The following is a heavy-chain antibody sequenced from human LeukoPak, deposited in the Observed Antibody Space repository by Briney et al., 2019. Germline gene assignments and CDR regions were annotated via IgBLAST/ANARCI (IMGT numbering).Heavy chain of an antibody. Sequence: PGGSLRLSCAASGFTFDDYAMHWVRQAPGKGLEWVANIKQDGSEKYYVDSVKGRFTIPRDNAKNSLYLQMNSLRAEDTAVYFCARDSTLGILYFDYWGQGTLVTVSS. CDR3: ARDSTLGILYFDY. J-gene: IGHJ4*02. CDR1: GFTFDDYA. CDR2: IKQDGSEK. D-gene: IGHD7-27*01. V-gene: IGHV3-7*01.